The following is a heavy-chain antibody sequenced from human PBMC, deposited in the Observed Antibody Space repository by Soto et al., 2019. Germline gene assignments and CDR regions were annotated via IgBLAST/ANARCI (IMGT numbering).Heavy chain of an antibody. Sequence: SETPSLTCAVYGGSFSGYYWSWIRQPPGKGLEWIGEINHSGSTNYNPSLKSRVTISVDTSKNQFSLKLSSVTAADTAVYYCARGGGYYDFWSGYYTYYYYGMDVWGQGTTVTVSS. CDR2: INHSGST. D-gene: IGHD3-3*01. J-gene: IGHJ6*02. CDR1: GGSFSGYY. V-gene: IGHV4-34*01. CDR3: ARGGGYYDFWSGYYTYYYYGMDV.